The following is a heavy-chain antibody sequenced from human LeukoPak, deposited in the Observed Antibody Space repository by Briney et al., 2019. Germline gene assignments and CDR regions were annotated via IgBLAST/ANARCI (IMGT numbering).Heavy chain of an antibody. V-gene: IGHV5-51*01. Sequence: GESLKISCKGSGYSFTSYWIGWVRQMPGKGLEWMGIIYPGDSDTRYSPSFQGQVTISADKSISTAYLQWSSLKASDTAMYYCARLLVIAAAGSGTYYFDYWGQGPLVTVFS. CDR3: ARLLVIAAAGSGTYYFDY. CDR2: IYPGDSDT. D-gene: IGHD6-13*01. CDR1: GYSFTSYW. J-gene: IGHJ4*02.